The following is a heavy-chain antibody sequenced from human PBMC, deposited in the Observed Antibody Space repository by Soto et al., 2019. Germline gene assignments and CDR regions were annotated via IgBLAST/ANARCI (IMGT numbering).Heavy chain of an antibody. CDR2: IMPSFGTA. J-gene: IGHJ5*02. Sequence: SVKVPLKASGGPFSSHAIRWLLHAPGKRLACLRGIMPSFGTANYDQTFQGRVTITADESTSTAYMEMSSLRYEDTAVYYCARGRDPGYYYDGSGYYYGWFDHWRQGTLVTVSS. CDR1: GGPFSSHA. CDR3: ARGRDPGYYYDGSGYYYGWFDH. D-gene: IGHD3-22*01. V-gene: IGHV1-69*13.